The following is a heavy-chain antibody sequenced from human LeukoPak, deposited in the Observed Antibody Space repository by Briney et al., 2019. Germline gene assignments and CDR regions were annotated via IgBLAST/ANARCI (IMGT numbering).Heavy chain of an antibody. Sequence: EGSLRLSCAASGFTFNDYYMSWIRQAPGKGLEWLSYINIGGTNTHYADSVKGRFTISRDNAKKSLYLEMNNLRAEDTAVYYCATDGAGFDTWGQGVLVTVSS. CDR3: ATDGAGFDT. V-gene: IGHV3-11*01. CDR1: GFTFNDYY. CDR2: INIGGTNT. J-gene: IGHJ5*02.